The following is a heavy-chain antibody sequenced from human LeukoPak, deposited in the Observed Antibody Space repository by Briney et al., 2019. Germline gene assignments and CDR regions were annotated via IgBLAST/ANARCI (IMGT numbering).Heavy chain of an antibody. CDR3: ARMYYDFWSGQYYSDY. CDR2: IYHSGST. D-gene: IGHD3-3*01. V-gene: IGHV4-38-2*01. J-gene: IGHJ4*02. Sequence: PSETLSLTCAVSGYSISGGYYCGWIRQPPGKGLEWIGSIYHSGSTYNNPSLKSRVTISVDTSKNQFSLKLSSVTAADTAVYYCARMYYDFWSGQYYSDYWGQGTLVTVSS. CDR1: GYSISGGYY.